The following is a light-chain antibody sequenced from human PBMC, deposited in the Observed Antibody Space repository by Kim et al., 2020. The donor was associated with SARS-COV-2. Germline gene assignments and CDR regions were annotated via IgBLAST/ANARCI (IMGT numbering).Light chain of an antibody. Sequence: KTVTISCNRSSGSIASNYVQWYQLRPGSAPTTVIYEDNQRPSGVPDQFSGSIDSSSNSASLTISGLKTEDEADYYCQSYDSSNPVVFGGGTQLTVL. CDR1: SGSIASNY. CDR3: QSYDSSNPVV. V-gene: IGLV6-57*03. J-gene: IGLJ2*01. CDR2: EDN.